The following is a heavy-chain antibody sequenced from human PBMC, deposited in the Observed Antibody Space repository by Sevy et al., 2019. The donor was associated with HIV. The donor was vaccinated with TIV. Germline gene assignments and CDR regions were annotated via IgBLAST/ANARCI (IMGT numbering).Heavy chain of an antibody. J-gene: IGHJ4*02. CDR2: IWYDGSNK. D-gene: IGHD6-19*01. V-gene: IGHV3-33*01. Sequence: GGSLRLSCVASGFTFGTYGMDWVRQAPGKGLEWVAVIWYDGSNKYYGDSVKGSFTISRVNSKNTLYLQMNSLRPEDTAVYYCARGSLYSSGWSESLDYWGQGTLVTVSS. CDR3: ARGSLYSSGWSESLDY. CDR1: GFTFGTYG.